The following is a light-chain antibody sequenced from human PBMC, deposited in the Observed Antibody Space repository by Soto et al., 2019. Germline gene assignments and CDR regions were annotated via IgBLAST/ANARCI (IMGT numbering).Light chain of an antibody. CDR3: QQYNSYSSWT. J-gene: IGKJ1*01. CDR2: TAS. Sequence: DIQLTQSPSFLSASVGDRVTVTCRASQGINSYLAWYQQKPGKAPKLLIYTASTLQSGVPSRFSGSGSGTEFTLTISSLQPDDFATYYCQQYNSYSSWTFGQGTKVDIK. V-gene: IGKV1-9*01. CDR1: QGINSY.